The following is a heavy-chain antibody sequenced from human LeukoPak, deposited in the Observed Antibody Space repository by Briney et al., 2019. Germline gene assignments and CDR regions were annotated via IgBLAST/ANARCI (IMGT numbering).Heavy chain of an antibody. D-gene: IGHD6-13*01. V-gene: IGHV3-48*04. CDR3: ARDRSSSLYDDAFDI. J-gene: IGHJ3*02. CDR1: GCTFSSYS. CDR2: ISSSSSTI. Sequence: GGSLRLSCAASGCTFSSYSMNWVRQAPGKGLEWVSCISSSSSTIYYADSVKGRFTISRDNAKNSLYLQMNSLRAEDTAVYYCARDRSSSLYDDAFDIWGQGTMVTVSS.